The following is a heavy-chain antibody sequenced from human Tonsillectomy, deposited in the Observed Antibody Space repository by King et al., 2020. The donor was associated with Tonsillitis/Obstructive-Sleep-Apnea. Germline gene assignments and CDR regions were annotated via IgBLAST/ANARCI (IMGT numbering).Heavy chain of an antibody. CDR1: GFTFSSYS. CDR3: PSNYGDYEDGFDL. V-gene: IGHV3-48*02. J-gene: IGHJ2*01. Sequence: VQLVESGGGLVQPGGSLILSCAASGFTFSSYSMNWVRQAPGKGLEWVAYISSNSSNIYYADSVKGRFTISRDNAKNALYLQMNSLRDEDTAVYYCPSNYGDYEDGFDLWGRGTLVTVSS. CDR2: ISSNSSNI. D-gene: IGHD4-17*01.